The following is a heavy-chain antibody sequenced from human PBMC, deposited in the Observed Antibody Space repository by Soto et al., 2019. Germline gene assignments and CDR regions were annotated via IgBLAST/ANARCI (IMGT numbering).Heavy chain of an antibody. Sequence: ERLLLDSGGDLVQSGGSLRLSCAASGFTFSNVVMSWVRQAPGKGPEWVSSISESGDRADHADSVKGRFTISRDNSKNTLYLQMNSLRAEDTAIYYCARGGTTTRTTPTRGLDPWGQGTLVTVSS. J-gene: IGHJ5*02. D-gene: IGHD3-16*01. CDR3: ARGGTTTRTTPTRGLDP. V-gene: IGHV3-23*01. CDR2: ISESGDRA. CDR1: GFTFSNVV.